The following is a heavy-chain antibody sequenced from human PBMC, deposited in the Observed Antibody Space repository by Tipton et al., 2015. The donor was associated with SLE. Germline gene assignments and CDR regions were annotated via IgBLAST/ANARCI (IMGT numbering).Heavy chain of an antibody. CDR1: GGSFSGYY. V-gene: IGHV4-34*01. Sequence: TLSLTCAVYGGSFSGYYWSWIRQPPGKGLEWIGEINHSGSTNYNPSLKSRVTISVDTSKNQFSLKLSSVTAADTAVYYCASEHGGGGNRGYFDYWGQGTLVTVSS. D-gene: IGHD4-23*01. CDR3: ASEHGGGGNRGYFDY. CDR2: INHSGST. J-gene: IGHJ4*02.